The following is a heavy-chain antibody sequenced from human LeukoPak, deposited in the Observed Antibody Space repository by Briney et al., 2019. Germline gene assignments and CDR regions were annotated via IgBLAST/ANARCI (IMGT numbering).Heavy chain of an antibody. V-gene: IGHV3-48*04. CDR3: ARDGLGYCRSTSCYDSL. CDR1: GFTFSSYS. Sequence: GGSLRLSCTASGFTFSSYSMNWVRQAPGKGLEWVSYISSSSRTIYYADSVKGRFTISRDNAKNSLYLQMNSLRAEDTAVYYCARDGLGYCRSTSCYDSLWGQGTLVTVSS. D-gene: IGHD2-2*01. J-gene: IGHJ4*02. CDR2: ISSSSRTI.